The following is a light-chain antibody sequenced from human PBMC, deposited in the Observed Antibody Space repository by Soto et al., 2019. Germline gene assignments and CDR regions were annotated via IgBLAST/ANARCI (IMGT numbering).Light chain of an antibody. V-gene: IGKV3-11*01. Sequence: EIVLTQSPGTLSLSPGERATLSCRASQSVTSSLVWYQQKPGQAPRLLIYDPSDRATGIPARFSGSGSGTDFTLTISSLEPEDSAVYYCQHRSTWPRTFGGGTKVEI. CDR1: QSVTSS. J-gene: IGKJ4*01. CDR2: DPS. CDR3: QHRSTWPRT.